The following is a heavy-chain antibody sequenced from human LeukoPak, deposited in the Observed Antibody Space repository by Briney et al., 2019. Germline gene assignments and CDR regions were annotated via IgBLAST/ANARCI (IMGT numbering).Heavy chain of an antibody. CDR1: GFTVSNNY. CDR2: IYSGGST. Sequence: GGSPRLSCAASGFTVSNNYMPWVRQAPGKGLEWVSIIYSGGSTYYADSVKGRFTISRDNSKNTLYLQMNSLRAEDSAVYYCARGDGVAVWGQGTTVTVSS. J-gene: IGHJ6*02. CDR3: ARGDGVAV. V-gene: IGHV3-66*01.